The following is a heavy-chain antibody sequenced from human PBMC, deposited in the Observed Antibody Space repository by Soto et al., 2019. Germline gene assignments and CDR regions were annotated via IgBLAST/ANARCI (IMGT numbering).Heavy chain of an antibody. J-gene: IGHJ6*02. CDR1: GYTFTSYA. CDR2: INAGNGNT. CDR3: ARGPGVADCSSTSCYTYYYYYGMDD. D-gene: IGHD2-2*02. V-gene: IGHV1-3*01. Sequence: ASVKVSCKASGYTFTSYAMHWVRQAPGQRLEWMGWINAGNGNTKYSQTFQGRVTITRDTSASTAYTDLSSLRSEATAVYYRARGPGVADCSSTSCYTYYYYYGMDDWGQGPTVTVSS.